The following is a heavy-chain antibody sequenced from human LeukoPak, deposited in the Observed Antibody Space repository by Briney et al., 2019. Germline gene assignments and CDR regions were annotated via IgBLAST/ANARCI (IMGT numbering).Heavy chain of an antibody. CDR2: LYSGGST. D-gene: IGHD1-26*01. CDR1: GFSVSDTY. V-gene: IGHV3-66*01. CDR3: ARGKSGIYTRPFDY. Sequence: GSLRLSCAASGFSVSDTYMSWVRQAPGKGLEWVSLLYSGGSTHYADSVKGRFTIPRDKSKNMLSLQMNSLRAEDTAVYYCARGKSGIYTRPFDYWGQGTLVTVSS. J-gene: IGHJ4*02.